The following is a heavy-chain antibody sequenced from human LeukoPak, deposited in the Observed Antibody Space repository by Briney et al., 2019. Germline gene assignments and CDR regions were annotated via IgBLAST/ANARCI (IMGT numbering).Heavy chain of an antibody. D-gene: IGHD3-22*01. CDR3: ARDLKRRVYYDSSGSDDAFDI. CDR2: IQSGGTT. J-gene: IGHJ3*02. Sequence: GGSLRLSCAASGFTVSSNYMSWVRQAPGKGLEWVSVIQSGGTTHYADSVKGRFIISRDNSRNTLYLQLNSLRAEDTAVYYCARDLKRRVYYDSSGSDDAFDIWGQGTMVTVSS. CDR1: GFTVSSNY. V-gene: IGHV3-53*01.